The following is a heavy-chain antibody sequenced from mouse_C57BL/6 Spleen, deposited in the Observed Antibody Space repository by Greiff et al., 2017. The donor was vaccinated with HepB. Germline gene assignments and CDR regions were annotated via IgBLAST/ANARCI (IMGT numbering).Heavy chain of an antibody. J-gene: IGHJ1*03. D-gene: IGHD2-3*01. CDR2: INPSTGGT. CDR3: ARNDGYYRGFDV. V-gene: IGHV1-42*01. CDR1: GYSFTGYY. Sequence: EVQLQQSGPELVKPGASVKISCKASGYSFTGYYMNWVKQSPEKSLEWIGEINPSTGGTTYNQKFKAKATLTVDKSSSTAYMQLKSLTSEDSAVYYCARNDGYYRGFDVWGTGTTVTVSS.